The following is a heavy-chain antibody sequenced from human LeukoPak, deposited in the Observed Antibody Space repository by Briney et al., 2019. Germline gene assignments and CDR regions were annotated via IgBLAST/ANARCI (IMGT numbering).Heavy chain of an antibody. CDR2: IKQDGSVK. J-gene: IGHJ4*02. Sequence: SGGSLRLSCAASGFTFNSYWMSWVRQAPGKGLEWVANIKQDGSVKYYVDSVKGRLTISRDNAKNSLYLQMNSLRAEDTAVYYCARAIGAAAAYWGQGTLVTVAS. CDR3: ARAIGAAAAY. CDR1: GFTFNSYW. D-gene: IGHD6-13*01. V-gene: IGHV3-7*01.